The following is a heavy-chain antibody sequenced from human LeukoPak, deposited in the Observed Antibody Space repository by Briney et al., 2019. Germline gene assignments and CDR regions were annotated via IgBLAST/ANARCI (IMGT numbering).Heavy chain of an antibody. CDR1: GGSISSSNW. D-gene: IGHD3-10*01. Sequence: PSETLSLTCAVSGGSISSSNWWSWVRQPPGKGLEWIGEIYHSGSTNYNPSLKSRVTISVDKSKNQFSLKLSSVTAADTAVYYCARGDYGSGSYYLHYFDYWGQGTLVTVSS. CDR3: ARGDYGSGSYYLHYFDY. CDR2: IYHSGST. V-gene: IGHV4-4*02. J-gene: IGHJ4*02.